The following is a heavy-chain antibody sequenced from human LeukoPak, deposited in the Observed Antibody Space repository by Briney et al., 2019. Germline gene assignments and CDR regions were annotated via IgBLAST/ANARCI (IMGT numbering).Heavy chain of an antibody. V-gene: IGHV3-66*02. D-gene: IGHD3-22*01. CDR2: IYSGGST. CDR1: GFTVSSNY. CDR3: ARGLVSSGYRGYFDY. J-gene: IGHJ4*02. Sequence: PGGSLRLSCAASGFTVSSNYMSWVRQAPGKGLEWVSVIYSGGSTYYADSVKGRFTISRDNSKNILYLQMSSLRAEDTAVYYCARGLVSSGYRGYFDYWGQGTLVTVSS.